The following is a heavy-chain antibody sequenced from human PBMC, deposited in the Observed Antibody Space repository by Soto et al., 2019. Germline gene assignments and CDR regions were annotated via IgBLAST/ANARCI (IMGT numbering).Heavy chain of an antibody. CDR2: IDWNRATI. Sequence: EVQLVESGGGLVQPGRSLRLSCIASGFTFDDYAMHWVRQVPGKGLEWVSGIDWNRATIGYADSVKGRFTLSRDNARNCLVLQMNRLRPEDTALYYCVKDVGSRHYDFTNFDSWGQGTLVSV. D-gene: IGHD3-3*01. J-gene: IGHJ4*02. CDR1: GFTFDDYA. CDR3: VKDVGSRHYDFTNFDS. V-gene: IGHV3-9*01.